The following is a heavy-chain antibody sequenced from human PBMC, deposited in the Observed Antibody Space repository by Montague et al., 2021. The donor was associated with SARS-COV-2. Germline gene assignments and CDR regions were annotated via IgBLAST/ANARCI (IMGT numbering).Heavy chain of an antibody. CDR2: ISGFGGGT. J-gene: IGHJ5*02. CDR3: AKSFSGTRNWFDI. CDR1: GFIFTNYG. D-gene: IGHD1-14*01. V-gene: IGHV3-23*01. Sequence: SLRLSCPASGFIFTNYGMNWVRRAPGKGLESVAGISGFGGGTYYSDSVKGRFTISRATSNSTLFPQMDGLRAEDTAIYYCAKSFSGTRNWFDIWGQGTLVTVSS.